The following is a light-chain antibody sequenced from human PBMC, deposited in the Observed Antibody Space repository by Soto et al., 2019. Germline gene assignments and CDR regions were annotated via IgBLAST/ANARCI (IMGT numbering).Light chain of an antibody. CDR2: KAS. V-gene: IGKV1-5*03. Sequence: DIQMTQSPSTLSASVGDRVTITCRASQYISSWLAWYQQKPGKAPKLLIYKASSLESGVPSRFSGSGSGTEFTLTISSLQPDDFATYYCQQANSFPITFGQGTRLEIK. CDR1: QYISSW. J-gene: IGKJ5*01. CDR3: QQANSFPIT.